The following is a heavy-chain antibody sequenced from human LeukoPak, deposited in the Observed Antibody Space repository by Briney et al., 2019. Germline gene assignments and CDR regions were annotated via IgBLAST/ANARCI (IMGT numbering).Heavy chain of an antibody. CDR3: AKGVRFGESNFDY. CDR2: ISNSGGST. Sequence: GGSLRLSCAASGITFSSYAMSWVRQAPGKGLEWVSVISNSGGSTYYADSVKGRFTISRDNPKNTLYLQMNSLRAEDTAVYYCAKGVRFGESNFDYWGQGTLVTVSS. CDR1: GITFSSYA. D-gene: IGHD3-10*01. V-gene: IGHV3-23*01. J-gene: IGHJ4*02.